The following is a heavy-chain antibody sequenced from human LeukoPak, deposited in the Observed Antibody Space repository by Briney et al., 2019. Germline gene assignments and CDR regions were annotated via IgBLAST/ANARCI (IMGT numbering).Heavy chain of an antibody. D-gene: IGHD4-17*01. CDR1: GGSFSGYY. V-gene: IGHV4-34*01. CDR2: INHSGST. CDR3: ARSGTYGDYSFDY. J-gene: IGHJ4*02. Sequence: PSETLSPTCAVYGGSFSGYYWSWIRQPPGKGLECIGEINHSGSTNYNPSLKSRVTISVDTSKNQFSLKLSSATAADTAVYYCARSGTYGDYSFDYWGPGTLVTVSS.